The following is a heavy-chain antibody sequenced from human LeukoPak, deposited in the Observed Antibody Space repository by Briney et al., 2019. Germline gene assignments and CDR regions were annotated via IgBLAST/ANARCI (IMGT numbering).Heavy chain of an antibody. J-gene: IGHJ6*03. V-gene: IGHV4-59*10. CDR1: GGSFSGYY. CDR2: IYTSGST. CDR3: ARVAALRDYYYMDV. Sequence: PSETLSLTCAVYGGSFSGYYWRWIRQPAGKGLEWIGRIYTSGSTSYNPSLTSRATMSVDTSKIQFSLKLSSVTAADTAVDYCARVAALRDYYYMDVWGKGTTVTVSS. D-gene: IGHD5-12*01.